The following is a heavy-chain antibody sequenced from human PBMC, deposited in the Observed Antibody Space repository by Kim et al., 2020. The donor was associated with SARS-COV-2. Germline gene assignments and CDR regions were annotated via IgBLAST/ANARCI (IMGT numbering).Heavy chain of an antibody. CDR2: IYYSGST. CDR3: ARTVAAAGILWGY. CDR1: GGSISSSSYY. Sequence: SETLSLTCTVSGGSISSSSYYWGWIRQPPGKGLEWIGSIYYSGSTYYNPSLKSRVTISVDTSKNQFSLKLSSVTAADTAVYYCARTVAAAGILWGYWGQGTLVTVSS. J-gene: IGHJ4*02. D-gene: IGHD6-13*01. V-gene: IGHV4-39*01.